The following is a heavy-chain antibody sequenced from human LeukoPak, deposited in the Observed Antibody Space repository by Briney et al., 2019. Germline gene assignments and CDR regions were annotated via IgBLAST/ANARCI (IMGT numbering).Heavy chain of an antibody. Sequence: SETLSLTCTVSGGSISSSSYYWGWIRQPPGKGLEWIGSIYYSGSTYYNPSLKSRVTISVDTSKNQFSLKLSSVTAADTAVYYCARDSHVHCTNGVCYLRFDYWGQGTLVTVSS. CDR3: ARDSHVHCTNGVCYLRFDY. CDR1: GGSISSSSYY. V-gene: IGHV4-39*07. D-gene: IGHD2-8*01. CDR2: IYYSGST. J-gene: IGHJ4*02.